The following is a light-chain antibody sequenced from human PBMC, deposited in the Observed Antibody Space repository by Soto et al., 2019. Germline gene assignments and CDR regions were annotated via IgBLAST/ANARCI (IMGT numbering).Light chain of an antibody. CDR2: EVS. CDR1: SIDVVSYNL. CDR3: CSYAGSSTFYV. V-gene: IGLV2-23*02. Sequence: QSLLTQPAYVSGSPGQSITISCPGTSIDVVSYNLVSWYQHHPGKAPKLMIYEVSKRPSGVSNRFSGSKSGNTASLTISGLQAEDEADYYCCSYAGSSTFYVFGTGTKVTGL. J-gene: IGLJ1*01.